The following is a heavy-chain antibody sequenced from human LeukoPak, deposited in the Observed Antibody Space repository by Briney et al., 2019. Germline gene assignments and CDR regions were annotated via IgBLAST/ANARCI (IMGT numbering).Heavy chain of an antibody. J-gene: IGHJ6*03. D-gene: IGHD2-15*01. CDR2: IIPIFGTA. Sequence: SVKVSCKASGGTFSSYAISWVRQAPGQGLEWMGGIIPIFGTANYAQKFQGRVTITTDESTSTAYMELSSLRSEDTAVYYCARGPGGHYYYYYMDVWGKGTTVTVSS. CDR3: ARGPGGHYYYYYMDV. V-gene: IGHV1-69*05. CDR1: GGTFSSYA.